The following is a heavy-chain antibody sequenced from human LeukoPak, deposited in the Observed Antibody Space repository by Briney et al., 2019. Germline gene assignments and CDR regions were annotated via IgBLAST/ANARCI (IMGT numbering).Heavy chain of an antibody. D-gene: IGHD1-14*01. CDR2: IYPGDYDT. V-gene: IGHV5-51*01. J-gene: IGHJ3*02. Sequence: GASLQISCKSSGYSFTSYWIGWLRQMPGKRLEWMGIIYPGDYDTRYSPSFQSEVSISADNSISTAYLQWSSLKASDTAIYYCARTGAGAFDIWGQGTMVTVSS. CDR3: ARTGAGAFDI. CDR1: GYSFTSYW.